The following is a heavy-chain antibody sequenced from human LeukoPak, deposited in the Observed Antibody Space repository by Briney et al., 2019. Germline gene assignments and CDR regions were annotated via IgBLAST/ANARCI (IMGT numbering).Heavy chain of an antibody. D-gene: IGHD3-22*01. V-gene: IGHV4-4*02. Sequence: SETLSLTCAVSGGSISSSNWWSWVRQPPGKGLEWIGEIYHSGSTNYNPSLKSRVTISVDKSKNQFSLKLSSVTAADTAVYYCASGEAETTYYYDSSDYLYAFDIWGQGTMVTVSS. CDR1: GGSISSSNW. CDR3: ASGEAETTYYYDSSDYLYAFDI. CDR2: IYHSGST. J-gene: IGHJ3*02.